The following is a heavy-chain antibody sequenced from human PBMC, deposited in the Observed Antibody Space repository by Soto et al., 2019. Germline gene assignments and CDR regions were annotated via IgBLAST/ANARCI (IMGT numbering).Heavy chain of an antibody. J-gene: IGHJ6*02. CDR1: GFSFNNYD. CDR2: IGTAGDT. CDR3: ARVGPNCDYYCYGMDV. Sequence: EVQLVESGGGLVQPGGSLRLSCAASGFSFNNYDMHWVRQARGKGLEWVSGIGTAGDTYYPDSVKGRLTISRENGKNSWYLQMSSQIAGVTAVDYCARVGPNCDYYCYGMDVWGQVTTVTVSS. V-gene: IGHV3-13*04. D-gene: IGHD1-26*01.